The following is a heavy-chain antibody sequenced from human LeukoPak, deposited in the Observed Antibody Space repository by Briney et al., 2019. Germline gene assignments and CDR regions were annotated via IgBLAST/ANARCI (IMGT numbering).Heavy chain of an antibody. J-gene: IGHJ4*02. CDR1: GGSISSGDYY. Sequence: SETLSLTCTVSGGSISSGDYYWSWIRQPPGKGLEWIGYIYYSGSTYYNPSLKSRVTISVDTSKNQFSLKLSSVTAADTAVYYCARYTRSYGRSDFDYWGQGTLVTVSS. CDR3: ARYTRSYGRSDFDY. D-gene: IGHD5-18*01. V-gene: IGHV4-30-4*01. CDR2: IYYSGST.